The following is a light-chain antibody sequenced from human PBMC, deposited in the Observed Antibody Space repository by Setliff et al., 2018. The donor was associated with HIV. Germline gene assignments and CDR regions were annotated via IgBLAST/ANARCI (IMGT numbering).Light chain of an antibody. CDR3: SSYAGSNNV. V-gene: IGLV2-8*01. CDR1: SSDVGGYKF. Sequence: QSALTQPPSASGSPGQSVTISCTGTSSDVGGYKFVSWYQQHPGKAPKLIISEVNKRPSGVPDRFSGSKSGNTASLTVSGLQAEDEADYYCSSYAGSNNVFGTGTRAPS. J-gene: IGLJ1*01. CDR2: EVN.